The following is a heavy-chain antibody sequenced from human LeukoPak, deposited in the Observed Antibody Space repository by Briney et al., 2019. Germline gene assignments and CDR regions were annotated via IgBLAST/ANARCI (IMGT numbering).Heavy chain of an antibody. D-gene: IGHD6-13*01. CDR1: GYTFTSHY. J-gene: IGHJ6*03. V-gene: IGHV1-2*02. CDR3: ARGYSSSWYYYYYYMDV. Sequence: ASVKVSCKASGYTFTSHYMHWVRQVPGQGLEWMGWINPKNAGTNYAQKFQGRVTMTRDTSISTAYMELSSLRSEDTAVYYCARGYSSSWYYYYYYMDVWGKGTTVTISS. CDR2: INPKNAGT.